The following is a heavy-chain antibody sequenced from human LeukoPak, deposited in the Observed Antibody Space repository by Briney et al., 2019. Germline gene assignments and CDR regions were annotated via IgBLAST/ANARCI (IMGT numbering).Heavy chain of an antibody. V-gene: IGHV3-30*02. CDR1: GFTFSSYG. CDR2: IQSDGNSK. Sequence: GGSLRLSCTASGFTFSSYGMHWVRQAPGKGLEWVAFIQSDGNSKYYGDSVKGRFTISRDNSKNTVYLQMTNLRPEDTAAYYCAKDHPTLDSWGQGTLVTVSS. CDR3: AKDHPTLDS. J-gene: IGHJ4*02.